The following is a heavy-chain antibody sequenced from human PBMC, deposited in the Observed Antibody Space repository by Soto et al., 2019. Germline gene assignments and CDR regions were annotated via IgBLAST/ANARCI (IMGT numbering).Heavy chain of an antibody. CDR2: IYYSGST. CDR1: GVAISSGCYY. V-gene: IGHV4-31*03. CDR3: ARVGGGDCRHGMDV. J-gene: IGHJ6*02. D-gene: IGHD2-21*02. Sequence: QVQLQESGTGLVKPSQTLSLTCTVSGVAISSGCYYWSWIRQHPGKGLEWIGYIYYSGSTYYNPSPKSRVTISVDTSKNQLSLKLISVTAADTAVYYCARVGGGDCRHGMDVWGPGTTVTVSS.